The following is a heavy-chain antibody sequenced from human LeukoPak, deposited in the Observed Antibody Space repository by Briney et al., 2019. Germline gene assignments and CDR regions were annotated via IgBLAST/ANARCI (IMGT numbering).Heavy chain of an antibody. Sequence: GGSLRLSCAASGFTFSSYWMSWVRPAPGKGLEWLANIEKHGSADYYVDSVKGRFTISRDNAKNSLSLQLDSLRVEDTAVYYCAREVPGVMVAFDLWGQGTMVTVSP. J-gene: IGHJ3*01. CDR3: AREVPGVMVAFDL. CDR1: GFTFSSYW. CDR2: IEKHGSAD. V-gene: IGHV3-7*01. D-gene: IGHD2-2*01.